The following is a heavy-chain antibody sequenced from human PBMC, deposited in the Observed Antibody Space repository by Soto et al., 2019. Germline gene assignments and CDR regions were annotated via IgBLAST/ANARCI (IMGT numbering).Heavy chain of an antibody. CDR2: IYWDDAK. J-gene: IGHJ4*02. V-gene: IGHV2-5*02. Sequence: SGPTLVNPTQTLTLTCTFSGFSLSTSGVGVGWIRQPPGKALEWLALIYWDDAKRYSPSLKSRLTITKDTSKNQVVLTMTNMDPVDTATYYCAHIRVVVAATVFGALDFDYWGQGTLVTVSS. CDR3: AHIRVVVAATVFGALDFDY. D-gene: IGHD2-15*01. CDR1: GFSLSTSGVG.